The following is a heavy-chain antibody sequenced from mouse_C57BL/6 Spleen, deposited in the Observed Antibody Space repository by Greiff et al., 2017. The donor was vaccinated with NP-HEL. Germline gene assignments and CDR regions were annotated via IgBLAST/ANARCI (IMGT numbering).Heavy chain of an antibody. CDR3: AREGWVWYFDV. Sequence: VQLKESEGGLVQPGSSMKLSCTASGFTFSDYYMAWVRQVPEKGLEWVANINYDGSSTYYLDSLKSRFIISRDNAKNILYLQMSSLKSEDTATYYCAREGWVWYFDVWGTGTTVTVSS. CDR1: GFTFSDYY. CDR2: INYDGSST. J-gene: IGHJ1*03. V-gene: IGHV5-16*01. D-gene: IGHD2-3*01.